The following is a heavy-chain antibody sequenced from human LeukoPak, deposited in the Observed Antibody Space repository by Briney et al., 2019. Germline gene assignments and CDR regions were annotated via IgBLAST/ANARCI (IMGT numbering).Heavy chain of an antibody. Sequence: SVKVSCKASGGTFSSYAISWVRQAPGQGLEWMGGIIPIFGTANYAQKFQGRVTITADESTSTAYMELSSLRSEDTAVYYCARGFFQGSGSYEYYYGMDVWGQGTTVTVSS. V-gene: IGHV1-69*01. D-gene: IGHD3-10*01. CDR1: GGTFSSYA. CDR3: ARGFFQGSGSYEYYYGMDV. CDR2: IIPIFGTA. J-gene: IGHJ6*02.